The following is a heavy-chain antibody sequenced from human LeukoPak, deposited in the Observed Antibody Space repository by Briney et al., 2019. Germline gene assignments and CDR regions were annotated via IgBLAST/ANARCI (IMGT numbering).Heavy chain of an antibody. CDR1: GFTFSSYG. CDR2: VSDNGRDT. CDR3: AKRVPYSSSSVYFDS. D-gene: IGHD6-6*01. V-gene: IGHV3-23*01. J-gene: IGHJ4*02. Sequence: GGSLRLSCSASGFTFSSYGMSWVRQAPGKGLEWVSAVSDNGRDTYYADSVKGRFTISKDNSKNTLFLQMNSLRAADTAVYYCAKRVPYSSSSVYFDSWGQGTLVTVSS.